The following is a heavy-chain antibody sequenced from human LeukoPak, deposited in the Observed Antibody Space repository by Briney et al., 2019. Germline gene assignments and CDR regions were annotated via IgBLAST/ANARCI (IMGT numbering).Heavy chain of an antibody. CDR2: IIPILGIA. J-gene: IGHJ4*02. D-gene: IGHD1-20*01. CDR1: GGTFSSYA. Sequence: GASVKVSCKASGGTFSSYAISWVRQAPGQGLEWMGRIIPILGIANYAQKFQGRVTITADKSTSTAYMELSSLRSEDTAVYYCARDLVLTGTTGTPEDYWGQGTLVTVSS. V-gene: IGHV1-69*04. CDR3: ARDLVLTGTTGTPEDY.